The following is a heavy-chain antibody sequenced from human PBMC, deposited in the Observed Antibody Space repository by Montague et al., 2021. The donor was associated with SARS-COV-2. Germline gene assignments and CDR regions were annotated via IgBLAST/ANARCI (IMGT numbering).Heavy chain of an antibody. J-gene: IGHJ6*03. CDR3: AKGSGYFLNYYYMDV. CDR1: GFTFNDYA. Sequence: YLRLSCATSGFTFNDYAMHWVRQAPGKGLEWVSGISWNSDTINYADSVKGRFTISRDNAENSLYLQMNSLRAEDTAFYYCAKGSGYFLNYYYMDVWGKGTTVTVSS. V-gene: IGHV3-9*01. CDR2: ISWNSDTI. D-gene: IGHD6-25*01.